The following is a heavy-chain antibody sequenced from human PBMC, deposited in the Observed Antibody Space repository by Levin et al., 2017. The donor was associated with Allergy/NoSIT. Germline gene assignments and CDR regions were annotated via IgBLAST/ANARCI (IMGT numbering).Heavy chain of an antibody. Sequence: GGSLRLSCVASGVTFSSYAMSWVRQAPGKGLEWVSAITGSRDNTYYADSVKGRFTISRDNSQSTLFLHMNNLRVDETAVYYCAKGQPRIPYSYYGMDVWGQGTTVTVSS. CDR3: AKGQPRIPYSYYGMDV. J-gene: IGHJ6*02. CDR1: GVTFSSYA. D-gene: IGHD2-21*01. CDR2: ITGSRDNT. V-gene: IGHV3-23*01.